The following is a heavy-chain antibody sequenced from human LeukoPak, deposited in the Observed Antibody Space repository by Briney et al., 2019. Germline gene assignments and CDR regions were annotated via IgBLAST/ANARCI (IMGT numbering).Heavy chain of an antibody. CDR2: IGTAGDT. D-gene: IGHD3-22*01. CDR3: ARSFTPGTMNGAFDI. J-gene: IGHJ3*02. CDR1: GFTFSSYD. V-gene: IGHV3-13*01. Sequence: GGSLRLSCAASGFTFSSYDMHWVRQATGKGLEWVSAIGTAGDTYYPGSVKGRFTISRENAKNSLYLQMNSLRAGDTAVYYCARSFTPGTMNGAFDIWGQGTMVTVSS.